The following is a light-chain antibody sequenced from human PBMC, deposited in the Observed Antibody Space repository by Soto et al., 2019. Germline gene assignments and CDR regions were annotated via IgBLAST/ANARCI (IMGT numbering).Light chain of an antibody. CDR2: DAS. Sequence: EIVLTQSPATLSLSPGERATLSCRASQSVSSYLAWYQQKPGQAPRLLIYDASNRATGAPARFSGSGSGTDFTLTISSLEPEDFALYYCQQRNNWPPITFGQGTRLEIK. CDR1: QSVSSY. J-gene: IGKJ5*01. V-gene: IGKV3-11*01. CDR3: QQRNNWPPIT.